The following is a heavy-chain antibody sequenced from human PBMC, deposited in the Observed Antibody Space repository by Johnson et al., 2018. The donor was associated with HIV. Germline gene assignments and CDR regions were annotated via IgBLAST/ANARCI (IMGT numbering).Heavy chain of an antibody. CDR2: ISYDGSNK. V-gene: IGHV3-30*04. J-gene: IGHJ3*02. D-gene: IGHD3-3*01. Sequence: VQLVESGGGVVQPRRSLRLSCAASGFTFSNYAMNWVRQAPGKGLEWVAVISYDGSNKYYADSVKGRFTISRDNSKNTLYLQMNSLRVEDTAMYYCARGPILEWLSGDGFDIWGQGTMVTVSS. CDR3: ARGPILEWLSGDGFDI. CDR1: GFTFSNYA.